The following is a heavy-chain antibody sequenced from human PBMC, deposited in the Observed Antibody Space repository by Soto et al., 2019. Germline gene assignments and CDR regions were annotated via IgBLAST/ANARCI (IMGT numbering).Heavy chain of an antibody. CDR3: AKEVGIAAAGIYYYYGMDV. CDR1: GFTFSSYA. J-gene: IGHJ6*02. Sequence: GGSLRLSCAASGFTFSSYAMSWVRQAPGKGLEWVSAISGSGGSTYYADSVKGRFTISRDNSKNTLYLQMNSLRAEDTAVYYWAKEVGIAAAGIYYYYGMDVWGQGTTVTVSS. CDR2: ISGSGGST. V-gene: IGHV3-23*01. D-gene: IGHD6-13*01.